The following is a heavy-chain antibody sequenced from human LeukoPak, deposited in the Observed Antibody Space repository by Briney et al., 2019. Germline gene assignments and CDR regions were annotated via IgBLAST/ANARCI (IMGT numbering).Heavy chain of an antibody. CDR3: ARDPHYDFWSGYYENYYYYGMDV. CDR2: ISSSSSYI. D-gene: IGHD3-3*01. V-gene: IGHV3-21*01. Sequence: GGSLRLSCAASGFTFSSYSMNWVRQAPGKGLEWVSSISSSSSYIYYADSVKSRFTISRDNAKNSLYLQMNSLRAEDTAVYYCARDPHYDFWSGYYENYYYYGMDVWGQGTTVTVSS. J-gene: IGHJ6*02. CDR1: GFTFSSYS.